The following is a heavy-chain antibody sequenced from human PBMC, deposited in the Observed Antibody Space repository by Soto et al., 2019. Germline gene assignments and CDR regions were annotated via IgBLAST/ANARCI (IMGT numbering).Heavy chain of an antibody. J-gene: IGHJ4*02. CDR1: GFTFTNAW. D-gene: IGHD3-22*01. Sequence: EVQLVESGGGLVKPGGSLRLSCAASGFTFTNAWINWVRQAPGKGLEWVGRIKSKTDGGTTDYAEPVKGRFAISRDDSNNMVYLQMNSLRPEDTAVYYCVRDSHGDYWGQGTLVTVSS. CDR2: IKSKTDGGTT. V-gene: IGHV3-15*07. CDR3: VRDSHGDY.